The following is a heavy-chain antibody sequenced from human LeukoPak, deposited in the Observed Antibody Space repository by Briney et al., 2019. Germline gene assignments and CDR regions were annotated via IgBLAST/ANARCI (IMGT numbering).Heavy chain of an antibody. V-gene: IGHV3-23*01. J-gene: IGHJ6*03. Sequence: GGSLRLSCAASGFTFSSYGMSWVRQAPGKGLEWVSAISGSGGSTYYADSVKGRFTISRDNSKNTLYLQMNSLRAEDTAVYYCARAVRDYYYYYMDVWGKGTTVTISS. CDR3: ARAVRDYYYYYMDV. CDR1: GFTFSSYG. CDR2: ISGSGGST.